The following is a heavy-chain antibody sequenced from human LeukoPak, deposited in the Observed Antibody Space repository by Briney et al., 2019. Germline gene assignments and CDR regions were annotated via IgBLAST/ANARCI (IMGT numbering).Heavy chain of an antibody. CDR3: TRDASYGAYDH. CDR2: ISGSSTYI. Sequence: PGGSLRLSCTASGFTFSRYYMNWVRQAPGKGLEWVSSISGSSTYIYYADSVKGRFTISRDNSNNSVYLQMNSLSAEDTAIYYCTRDASYGAYDHWGQGTLVTVSS. V-gene: IGHV3-21*06. CDR1: GFTFSRYY. J-gene: IGHJ5*02. D-gene: IGHD4/OR15-4a*01.